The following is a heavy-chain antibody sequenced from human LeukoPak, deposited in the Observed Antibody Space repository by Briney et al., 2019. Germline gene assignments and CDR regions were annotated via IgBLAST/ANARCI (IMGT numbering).Heavy chain of an antibody. CDR2: INPDSGGT. CDR3: ARVELRSSGYYRLDY. D-gene: IGHD3-22*01. V-gene: IGHV1-2*02. Sequence: ASVKVSCKASGYTFTSYGISWVRQAPGQGLEWMGWINPDSGGTNYAQKFQGRVTVTRDTSISTAYMELSRLRSDDTAVYYCARVELRSSGYYRLDYWGQGTLVTVSS. J-gene: IGHJ4*02. CDR1: GYTFTSYG.